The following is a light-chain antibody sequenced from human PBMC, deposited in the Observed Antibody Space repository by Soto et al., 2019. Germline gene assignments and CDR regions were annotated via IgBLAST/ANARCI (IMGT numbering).Light chain of an antibody. CDR1: SXDVGGYNY. J-gene: IGLJ1*01. V-gene: IGLV2-14*01. Sequence: QSVLTQPASVSGSPGQSSTISCTGTSXDVGGYNYVSWYQQHPGKAPKLMIYEVSNRPSGVSNRFSGSKSGNTASLTISGLQAEDEADYYCSSYTRSSTLDYVFGTGTKVTVL. CDR3: SSYTRSSTLDYV. CDR2: EVS.